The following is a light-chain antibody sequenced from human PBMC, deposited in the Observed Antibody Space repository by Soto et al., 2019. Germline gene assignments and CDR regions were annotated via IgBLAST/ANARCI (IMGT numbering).Light chain of an antibody. J-gene: IGLJ1*01. Sequence: QSVLTQPASVSGSPGQSITISCTRTSSDGGSYNYVSWYQQQPGKAPKLLIYAFSDRPSGISSRFTCSKSGNRASLTISGLLTEDEADYYGSSYTCSCTLFGTGTKVTVL. CDR3: SSYTCSCTL. CDR1: SSDGGSYNY. V-gene: IGLV2-14*01. CDR2: AFS.